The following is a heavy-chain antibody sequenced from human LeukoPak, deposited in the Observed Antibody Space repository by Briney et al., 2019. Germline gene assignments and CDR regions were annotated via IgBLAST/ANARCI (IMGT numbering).Heavy chain of an antibody. CDR1: GFTFSSYW. V-gene: IGHV3-7*05. CDR3: ARQLSGWYDADPY. J-gene: IGHJ4*02. D-gene: IGHD6-19*01. Sequence: GGSLRLSCAASGFTFSSYWMSWVRQPPGKGLEWVANIKEDGSRNHYVDSVKGRFTISRDNAKNSLYLQMSSLRAEDTAVYYCARQLSGWYDADPYWGQGTLVTVSS. CDR2: IKEDGSRN.